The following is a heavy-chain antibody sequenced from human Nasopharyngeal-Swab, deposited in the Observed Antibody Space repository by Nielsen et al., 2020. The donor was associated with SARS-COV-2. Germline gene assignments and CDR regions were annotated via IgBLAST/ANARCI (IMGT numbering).Heavy chain of an antibody. V-gene: IGHV3-30*18. CDR3: AKDGVAVAGTTFPPVY. J-gene: IGHJ4*02. D-gene: IGHD6-19*01. CDR1: GFTFSSYG. Sequence: GESLKISCAASGFTFSSYGMHWVRQAPGKGLEWVAVISYDGSNKYYADSVKGRFTISRDNSKNTLYLQMNSLRAEDTAVYYCAKDGVAVAGTTFPPVYWGQGTLVTVSS. CDR2: ISYDGSNK.